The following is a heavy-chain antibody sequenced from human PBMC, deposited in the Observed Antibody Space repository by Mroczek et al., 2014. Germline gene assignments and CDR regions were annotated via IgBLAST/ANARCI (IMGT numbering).Heavy chain of an antibody. CDR2: INHSGST. Sequence: QVQLQQWGAGLLKPSETLSLTCAVYGGSFSGYYWSWIRQPPGKGLEWIGEINHSGSTNYNPSLKSRVTISVDTSKNQFSLKLSSVTAADTAVYYCARGPLLGRGTIFGVVIKDGWFDPWGQGTLVTVSS. CDR1: GGSFSGYY. V-gene: IGHV4-34*01. D-gene: IGHD3-3*01. J-gene: IGHJ5*02. CDR3: ARGPLLGRGTIFGVVIKDGWFDP.